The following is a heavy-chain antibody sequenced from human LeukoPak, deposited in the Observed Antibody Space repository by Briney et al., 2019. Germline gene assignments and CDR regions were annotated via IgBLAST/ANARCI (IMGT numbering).Heavy chain of an antibody. CDR2: IWYDGSNI. V-gene: IGHV3-33*01. J-gene: IGHJ4*02. CDR1: GFTFSSYG. D-gene: IGHD3-22*01. Sequence: HPGGSLRLSCAASGFTFSSYGMHWVRQALGKGLEWVAIIWYDGSNIYYADSVKGRFTISRDNPKNTLYLQMNSLRAEDTAVYFCARTHGTYYYDRSGYYPDYWGQGNLVTVSS. CDR3: ARTHGTYYYDRSGYYPDY.